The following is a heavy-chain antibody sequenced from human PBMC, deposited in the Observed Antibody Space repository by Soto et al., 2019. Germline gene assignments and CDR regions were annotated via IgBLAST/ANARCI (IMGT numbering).Heavy chain of an antibody. CDR3: ARGRISVAAFDY. CDR1: GDTFRSYT. CDR2: IVPVFGTT. Sequence: QVHLVQSGAEVKKPGSSVNVSCKASGDTFRSYTITWVRQAPGKGLEWLGGIVPVFGTTKYAQTLEDRVTITADESTTTIYMEMSSLRYDDTAVYYCARGRISVAAFDYWGQGILVTVSS. V-gene: IGHV1-69*01. D-gene: IGHD6-19*01. J-gene: IGHJ4*02.